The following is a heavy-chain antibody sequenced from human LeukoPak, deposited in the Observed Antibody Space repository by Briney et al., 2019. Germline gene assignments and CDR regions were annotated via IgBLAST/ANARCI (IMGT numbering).Heavy chain of an antibody. CDR2: IYYSGST. CDR1: GGSFSGYY. J-gene: IGHJ6*03. V-gene: IGHV4-59*01. D-gene: IGHD6-13*01. CDR3: ARVVQQQLVRRDYYYYYMDV. Sequence: SSETLSLTCAVYGGSFSGYYWSWIRQPPGKGLEWIGYIYYSGSTNYNTSLKSRVTISVDTSKNQFSLKLSSVTAADTAVYYCARVVQQQLVRRDYYYYYMDVWGKGTTVTISS.